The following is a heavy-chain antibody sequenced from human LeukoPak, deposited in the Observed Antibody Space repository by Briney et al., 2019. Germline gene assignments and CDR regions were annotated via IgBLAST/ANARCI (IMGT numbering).Heavy chain of an antibody. CDR3: ARDPSYGSFDY. J-gene: IGHJ4*02. CDR1: GGSISSYY. CDR2: IYYSGST. Sequence: SETLSLTCTVSGGSISSYYWSWIRQPPGKGLEWIGYIYYSGSTNYNPSLKSRATISVDTSKNQFSLKLSPVTAADTAVYYCARDPSYGSFDYWGQGTLVTVSS. D-gene: IGHD5-18*01. V-gene: IGHV4-59*01.